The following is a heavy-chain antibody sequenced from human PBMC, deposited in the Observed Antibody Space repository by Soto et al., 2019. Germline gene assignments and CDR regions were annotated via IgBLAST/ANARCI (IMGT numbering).Heavy chain of an antibody. J-gene: IGHJ4*02. CDR2: ISGSGGST. CDR1: GFTFSSYA. CDR3: AIGRSVVVPADNDY. Sequence: EVQLLESGGGLVQPGGSLRLSCAASGFTFSSYAMSWVRQAPGKGLEWVSAISGSGGSTYYADSVKGRFTISRENSKNTLYLQMNSLRAEDTAVYYCAIGRSVVVPADNDYWGQGTLVTVSS. D-gene: IGHD2-2*01. V-gene: IGHV3-23*01.